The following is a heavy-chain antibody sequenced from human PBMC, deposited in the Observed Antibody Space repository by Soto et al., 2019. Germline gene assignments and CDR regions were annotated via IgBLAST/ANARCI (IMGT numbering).Heavy chain of an antibody. CDR1: GYIFSDYY. D-gene: IGHD6-19*01. Sequence: QVQLVQSGAEVKKPGASVKVSCKASGYIFSDYYMHWVRQAPGQGLECMGWINPNSGDTIYAQKFPGRVTVTGDPSISTDYMELSRLTSDDTAVYYCVRGRAVAGINDEAFDLWGQGTMVTVSS. CDR3: VRGRAVAGINDEAFDL. J-gene: IGHJ3*01. CDR2: INPNSGDT. V-gene: IGHV1-2*02.